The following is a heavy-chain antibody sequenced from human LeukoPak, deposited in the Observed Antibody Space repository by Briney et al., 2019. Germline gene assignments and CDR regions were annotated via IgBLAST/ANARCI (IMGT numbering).Heavy chain of an antibody. CDR2: IYYSGNT. V-gene: IGHV4-59*12. CDR1: GDSMNNYY. J-gene: IGHJ4*02. Sequence: SETLSLTCTVSGDSMNNYYWSWIRQPPGKGLEWIGYIYYSGNTNYNPSLKSRVAISVDKSENHISLKLTSVTAADTAVYYCAREGGPYRPLDYSGQGTLVTVAS. CDR3: AREGGPYRPLDY.